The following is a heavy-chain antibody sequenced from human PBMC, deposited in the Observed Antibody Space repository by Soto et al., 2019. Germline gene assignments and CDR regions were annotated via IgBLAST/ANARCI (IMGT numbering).Heavy chain of an antibody. J-gene: IGHJ6*03. V-gene: IGHV4-59*01. D-gene: IGHD2-15*01. CDR3: ARLGYCSGAPCYYYMDV. CDR2: IYYSGTT. Sequence: SETLSLTCTVSVGSISNYYWTWIRQPPGKGLEWIGWIYYSGTTSYSPSLKSRITISVDTSKNQFSLNLSSVTAADTAVYYCARLGYCSGAPCYYYMDVWGKGATVTVSS. CDR1: VGSISNYY.